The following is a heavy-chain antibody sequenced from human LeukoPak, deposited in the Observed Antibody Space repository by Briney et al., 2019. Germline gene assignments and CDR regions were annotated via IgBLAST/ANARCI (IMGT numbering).Heavy chain of an antibody. V-gene: IGHV4-30-4*08. J-gene: IGHJ4*02. D-gene: IGHD3-22*01. CDR3: ASTPYYYESSGYTGFDY. CDR2: IYYSGST. Sequence: SWIRQPPGKGLEWIGYIYYSGSTYYNPSLKSRVTISVDTSKNQFSLKLSSVTAADTAVYYCASTPYYYESSGYTGFDYWGQGTLVTVSS.